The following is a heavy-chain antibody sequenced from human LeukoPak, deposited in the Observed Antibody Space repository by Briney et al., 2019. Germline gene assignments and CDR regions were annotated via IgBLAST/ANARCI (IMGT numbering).Heavy chain of an antibody. J-gene: IGHJ4*02. V-gene: IGHV3-48*01. CDR2: ISSGSRTI. Sequence: PGGSLRLSCAASGFTFSNYGMNWVRQAPGKGLEWVSYISSGSRTINYADSVKGRFTVYRDKAKNSLYLQMNSLRAEDTAVYYCARGGSSRPDYWGQGTLVTVSS. CDR1: GFTFSNYG. CDR3: ARGGSSRPDY.